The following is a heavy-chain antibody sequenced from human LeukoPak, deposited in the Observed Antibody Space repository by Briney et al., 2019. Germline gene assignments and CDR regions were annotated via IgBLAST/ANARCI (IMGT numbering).Heavy chain of an antibody. D-gene: IGHD1-26*01. V-gene: IGHV3-33*08. CDR2: IWYDGSNK. CDR1: GFTFSSYV. J-gene: IGHJ4*02. Sequence: GGSLRLSCAASGFTFSSYVMSWVRQAPGKGLDWVAVIWYDGSNKYYADSVKGRFTISRDNSKNTLYLQMNSLRAEDTAVYYCARALAYSGSYYGMDYWGQGTLVTVSS. CDR3: ARALAYSGSYYGMDY.